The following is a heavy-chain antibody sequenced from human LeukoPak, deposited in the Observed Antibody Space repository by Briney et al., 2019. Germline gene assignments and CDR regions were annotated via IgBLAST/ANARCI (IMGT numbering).Heavy chain of an antibody. CDR2: IYWDDDK. CDR1: GFSLTTTRVG. V-gene: IGHV2-5*02. D-gene: IGHD5-12*01. Sequence: SGPTLVKPTQTLTLTYTFSGFSLTTTRVGVGWIRQPPGKALECLALIYWDDDKCYSPSLKSRLTITKDTSKNQVVLTMTNMDPVDTATYYCAHSLALGYDFGTLDYWGQGTLVTVSS. J-gene: IGHJ4*02. CDR3: AHSLALGYDFGTLDY.